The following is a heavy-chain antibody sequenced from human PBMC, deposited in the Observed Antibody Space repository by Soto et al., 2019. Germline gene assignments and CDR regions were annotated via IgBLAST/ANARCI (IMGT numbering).Heavy chain of an antibody. CDR3: AKGPDGSGYYHKWFDS. J-gene: IGHJ5*01. D-gene: IGHD3-22*01. CDR2: ISRTGDSA. CDR1: GFSFSDYA. V-gene: IGHV3-23*01. Sequence: EVHLLESGGALVQPGGSLTLSCAASGFSFSDYAMSWVRQAPGKGLEWVSSISRTGDSAYYADSVKGRFAISRDRSKNRLSLKMNSLRVEDTAVYYCAKGPDGSGYYHKWFDSWGQGTLITVSS.